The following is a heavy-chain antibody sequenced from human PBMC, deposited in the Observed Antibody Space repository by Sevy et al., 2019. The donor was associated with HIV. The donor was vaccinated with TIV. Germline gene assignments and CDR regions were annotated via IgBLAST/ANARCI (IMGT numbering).Heavy chain of an antibody. D-gene: IGHD3-3*01. Sequence: SETLSLTCAVYGGSFSGYYWSWIRQPPGKGLERIGEINHSGSTSYNPSLKSRVTISLDTSKNQVSLKLTSVTAADTAVYYCARGRGFWSGSTYYYYYDIDVWGQGTTVTVSS. CDR2: INHSGST. J-gene: IGHJ6*02. CDR3: ARGRGFWSGSTYYYYYDIDV. V-gene: IGHV4-34*01. CDR1: GGSFSGYY.